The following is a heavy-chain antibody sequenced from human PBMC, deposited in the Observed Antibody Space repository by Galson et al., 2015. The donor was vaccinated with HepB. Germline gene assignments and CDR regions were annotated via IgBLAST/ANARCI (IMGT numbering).Heavy chain of an antibody. CDR2: ICGSGSSI. CDR1: GFTFSTYT. V-gene: IGHV3-23*01. CDR3: ANERVPNADWTCAD. J-gene: IGHJ1*01. D-gene: IGHD3/OR15-3a*01. Sequence: SLRLSCAASGFTFSTYTLHWVRQAPGKGLEWVSGICGSGSSIFYADSVKGRFAISRDNAKNTLYLQMNSLTAEDTAVYFCANERVPNADWTCADGGQGTPVPVPS.